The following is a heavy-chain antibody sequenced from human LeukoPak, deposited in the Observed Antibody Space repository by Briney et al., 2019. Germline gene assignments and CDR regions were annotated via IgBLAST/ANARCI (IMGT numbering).Heavy chain of an antibody. CDR3: ARVVGTTWFYYTMDV. Sequence: SETLSLTCTVSGGSISSGGYYWGWIRQHPGRGLEWIGYIYYSGSTYYNPSLESRVTISVDTSQNQFSLKLSSVTAADTAVYYCARVVGTTWFYYTMDVWGQGTTVTVSS. D-gene: IGHD1-7*01. J-gene: IGHJ6*02. CDR1: GGSISSGGYY. V-gene: IGHV4-31*03. CDR2: IYYSGST.